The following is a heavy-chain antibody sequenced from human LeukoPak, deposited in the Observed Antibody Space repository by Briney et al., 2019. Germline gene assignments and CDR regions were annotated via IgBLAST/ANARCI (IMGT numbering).Heavy chain of an antibody. CDR1: GDSVSSNSAA. V-gene: IGHV6-1*01. D-gene: IGHD6-13*01. Sequence: SQTLSLTCAISGDSVSSNSAAWNWIRQSPSRGLEWLGRTYYRSKWYNDYAVSVKSRITINPDTSKNQFSQQLNSVTPEDTAVYYCARDPGIAAAGTGYYYYYYGMDVWGQGTTVTVSS. CDR2: TYYRSKWYN. CDR3: ARDPGIAAAGTGYYYYYYGMDV. J-gene: IGHJ6*02.